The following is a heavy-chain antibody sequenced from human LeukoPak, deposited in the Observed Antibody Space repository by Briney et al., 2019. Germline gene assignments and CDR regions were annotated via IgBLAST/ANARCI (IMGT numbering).Heavy chain of an antibody. V-gene: IGHV4-61*09. CDR3: ARASRGATVAFDI. J-gene: IGHJ3*02. Sequence: KPSETLSLTCTVSGGSISSSSYYWGWIRQPAGKGLEWIGHIYTSGSTNYNPSLKSRVTMSVDTSKNQFSLKLSSVTAADTAVYYCARASRGATVAFDIWGQGTMVTVSS. D-gene: IGHD1-26*01. CDR2: IYTSGST. CDR1: GGSISSSSYY.